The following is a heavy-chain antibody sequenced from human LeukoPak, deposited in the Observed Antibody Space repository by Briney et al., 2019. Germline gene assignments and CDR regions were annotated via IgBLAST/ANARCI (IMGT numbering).Heavy chain of an antibody. J-gene: IGHJ4*02. CDR3: AREAAVAGTFDY. CDR1: GGTFCSYA. D-gene: IGHD6-19*01. CDR2: IIPIFGTA. Sequence: VASVKVSCKASGGTFCSYAISWVRQAPGQVLEWMGGIIPIFGTANYAQKFQGRVTITADESTSTAYMELSSLRSEDTAVYYCAREAAVAGTFDYWGQGTLVTVSS. V-gene: IGHV1-69*13.